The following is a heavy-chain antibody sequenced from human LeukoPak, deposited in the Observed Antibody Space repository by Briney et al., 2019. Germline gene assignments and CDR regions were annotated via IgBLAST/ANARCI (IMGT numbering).Heavy chain of an antibody. CDR3: ARGLVTMVRGVTAMGWFDP. CDR1: GGSFSGYY. J-gene: IGHJ5*02. Sequence: SETLSLTCAVYGGSFSGYYWSWIRQPPGKGLEWIGEINHSGSTNYNPSLKRRVTISVDTSKNQFSLKLSSVTAADTAVYYCARGLVTMVRGVTAMGWFDPWGQGTLVTVSS. V-gene: IGHV4-34*01. D-gene: IGHD3-10*01. CDR2: INHSGST.